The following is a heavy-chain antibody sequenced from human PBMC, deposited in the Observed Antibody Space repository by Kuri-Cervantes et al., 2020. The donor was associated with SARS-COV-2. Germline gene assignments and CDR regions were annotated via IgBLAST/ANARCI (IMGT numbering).Heavy chain of an antibody. CDR3: ARGMVRGIIQYYYYAMDV. V-gene: IGHV1-2*04. CDR2: INPNSGGT. J-gene: IGHJ6*02. D-gene: IGHD3-10*01. CDR1: GYTFSYYSNYY. Sequence: ASVKVACKASGYTFSYYSNYYMYWVRQAPGQGLEWMGWINPNSGGTNYAQNFQGWVTMTRDTSISTAYMELSRLRSDDTAVYYRARGMVRGIIQYYYYAMDVWSQGTTVTVSS.